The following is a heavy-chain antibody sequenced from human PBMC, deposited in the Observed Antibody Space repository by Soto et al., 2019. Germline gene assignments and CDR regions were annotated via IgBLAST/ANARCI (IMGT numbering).Heavy chain of an antibody. J-gene: IGHJ4*02. CDR2: VRSETYGGST. Sequence: GGSLRLSCAASGFVFGDYAVTWVRQAPGKGLERVGVVRSETYGGSTEYAASVKGRFRISRDDSQSIAYLQMTSLKTEDTAVYYCTRGRGTSGWYADYWGKGVLVTVSS. V-gene: IGHV3-49*04. CDR3: TRGRGTSGWYADY. D-gene: IGHD6-13*01. CDR1: GFVFGDYA.